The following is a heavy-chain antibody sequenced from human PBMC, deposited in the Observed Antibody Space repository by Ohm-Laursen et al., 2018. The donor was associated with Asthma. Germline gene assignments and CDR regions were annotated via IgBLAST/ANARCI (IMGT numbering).Heavy chain of an antibody. CDR2: IYYSGGT. CDR3: ARDAGKPSDFWSGYSYNWFDP. Sequence: SETLSLTCAVSGDSLRATGTNSQWWSWLRQPPGKGLEWIGYIYYSGGTNYNPSLKSRVTISVDTSTNQFSLKLSSVTAAGTAVYYCARDAGKPSDFWSGYSYNWFDPWGQGTLVTVSS. D-gene: IGHD3-3*01. V-gene: IGHV4-61*01. J-gene: IGHJ5*02. CDR1: GDSLRATGTNSQW.